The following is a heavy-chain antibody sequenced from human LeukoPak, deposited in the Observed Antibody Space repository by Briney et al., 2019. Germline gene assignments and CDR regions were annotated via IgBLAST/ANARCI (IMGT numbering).Heavy chain of an antibody. V-gene: IGHV4-39*01. CDR1: GVSISSSNSY. CDR2: IYYTGNT. D-gene: IGHD3/OR15-3a*01. Sequence: PSETLSLTCTVSGVSISSSNSYWGWIRQPPGKGLEWIGSIYYTGNTYYNASLKSRVTISIDTSKNQISLRLTSVTAADTAMYFCARQTGSGLFTLPGGQGTLVTVSS. J-gene: IGHJ4*02. CDR3: ARQTGSGLFTLP.